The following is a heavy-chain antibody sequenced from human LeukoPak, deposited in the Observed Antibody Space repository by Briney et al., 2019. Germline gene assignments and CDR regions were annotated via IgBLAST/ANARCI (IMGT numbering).Heavy chain of an antibody. J-gene: IGHJ4*02. Sequence: SETLSLTCSVSGASITTYYWSWIRQSPGKGLEWIGYIYTSGTTKFNPYLKSRVNISMDTSKNQCSLNVTSVTAADTAVYYCARQWAFGAPDFWGLGALVTVPS. CDR3: ARQWAFGAPDF. D-gene: IGHD3-16*01. CDR2: IYTSGTT. V-gene: IGHV4-4*09. CDR1: GASITTYY.